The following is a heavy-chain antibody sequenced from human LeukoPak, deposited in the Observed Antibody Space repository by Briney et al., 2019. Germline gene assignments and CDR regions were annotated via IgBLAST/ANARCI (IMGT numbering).Heavy chain of an antibody. CDR3: AKATRHCDSSGYLDY. V-gene: IGHV3-23*01. Sequence: GGSLRLSCAASGFTFSSYAMSWVRQAPGKGLEWVSAISGSGGSTYYADSVKGRFTISRDNSKNTLYLQMNSLRAEDTAVYYCAKATRHCDSSGYLDYWGQGTLVTVSS. J-gene: IGHJ4*02. CDR2: ISGSGGST. CDR1: GFTFSSYA. D-gene: IGHD3-22*01.